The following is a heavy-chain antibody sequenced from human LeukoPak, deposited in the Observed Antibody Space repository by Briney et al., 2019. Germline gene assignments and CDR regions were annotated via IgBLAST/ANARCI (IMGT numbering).Heavy chain of an antibody. J-gene: IGHJ1*01. CDR1: GFTFSSYA. V-gene: IGHV3-30-3*01. CDR3: AKGARGSGGSLLPWAFQH. Sequence: PGGSLRLSCAASGFTFSSYAMHWVRQAPGKGLEWVAVISYDGSNKYYADSVKGRFTISRDNAKNSLYLQMNSLRAEDTALYYCAKGARGSGGSLLPWAFQHWGQGTLVTVSS. CDR2: ISYDGSNK. D-gene: IGHD2-15*01.